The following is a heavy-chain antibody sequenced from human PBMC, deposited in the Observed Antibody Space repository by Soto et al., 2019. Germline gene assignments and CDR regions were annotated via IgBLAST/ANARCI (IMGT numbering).Heavy chain of an antibody. CDR1: GFTFSNYT. D-gene: IGHD3-3*01. V-gene: IGHV3-30-3*01. Sequence: PGGSLRLSCVASGFTFSNYTMHWVRQAPGKGLEWVAAISVNGGQDYSADSVRGRFTITKDTSKNTLFLKMNSLTTENTAIYYCSGDRIAILGVHYYWFDLWGQGTLVTVSS. CDR3: SGDRIAILGVHYYWFDL. J-gene: IGHJ5*02. CDR2: ISVNGGQD.